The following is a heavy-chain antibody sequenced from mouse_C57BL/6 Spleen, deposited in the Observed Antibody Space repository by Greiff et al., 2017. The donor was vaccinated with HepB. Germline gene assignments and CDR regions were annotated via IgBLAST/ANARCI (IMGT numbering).Heavy chain of an antibody. J-gene: IGHJ4*01. CDR1: GFTFSDYG. D-gene: IGHD1-1*01. V-gene: IGHV5-17*01. CDR3: ARDYGSSYGAMDY. CDR2: ISGGSSTI. Sequence: EVQVVESGGGLVKPGGSLKLSCAASGFTFSDYGMHWVRQAPEKGLEWVAYISGGSSTIYYADTVKGRFTISRDNAKNTLFLQMTSLRSEDTAMYYCARDYGSSYGAMDYWGQGTSVTVSS.